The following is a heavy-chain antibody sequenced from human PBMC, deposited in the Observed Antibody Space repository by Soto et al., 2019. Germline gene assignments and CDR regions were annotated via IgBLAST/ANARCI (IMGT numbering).Heavy chain of an antibody. J-gene: IGHJ4*02. CDR3: AKVGYSSSSVDY. CDR1: GGSISSGDYY. Sequence: SETLSLTCTVSGGSISSGDYYWSWIRQPPGKGLEWIGYIYYSGSTYYNPSLKSRVIISVDTSKNQFSLKLSSVTAADTAVYYCAKVGYSSSSVDYWGQGTLVTVSS. CDR2: IYYSGST. V-gene: IGHV4-30-4*01. D-gene: IGHD6-6*01.